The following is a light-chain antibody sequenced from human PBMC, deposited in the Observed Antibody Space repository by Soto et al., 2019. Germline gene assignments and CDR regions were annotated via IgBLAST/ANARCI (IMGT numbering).Light chain of an antibody. J-gene: IGKJ1*01. Sequence: DIQMTQSPSTLSASVGDRVTITCRASQTVERWLAWYQQKPGKAPNLLISDVSSLERGVPSRFSGSGSATEFTLTISGLQPDDFATYYCQQYKDSMWTCGQGTKVESK. CDR3: QQYKDSMWT. CDR1: QTVERW. CDR2: DVS. V-gene: IGKV1-5*01.